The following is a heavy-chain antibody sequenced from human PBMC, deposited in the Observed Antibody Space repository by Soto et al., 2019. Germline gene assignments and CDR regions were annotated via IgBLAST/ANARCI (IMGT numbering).Heavy chain of an antibody. CDR2: MSPGSGAT. Sequence: VQLVQSGAEVKKPGASVKVSCKASGYTFTNYDINWVRQATGQGLEWMGWMSPGSGATGYAQKFQGRVTMTRSTSISTAYMELSSLTSEDTAVYFCARGITNGYDYWGQGTLVTVSS. V-gene: IGHV1-8*01. CDR1: GYTFTNYD. D-gene: IGHD5-12*01. CDR3: ARGITNGYDY. J-gene: IGHJ4*02.